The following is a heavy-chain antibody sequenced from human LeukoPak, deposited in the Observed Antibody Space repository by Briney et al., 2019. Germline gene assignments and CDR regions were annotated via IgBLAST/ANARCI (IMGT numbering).Heavy chain of an antibody. CDR2: IYPEDSDA. CDR1: GYSFTKYW. CDR3: ATYGVSYPYGLLTGYYHY. D-gene: IGHD3-9*01. J-gene: IGHJ4*02. Sequence: GEALTISCEGSGYSFTKYWIGWVRQMPGKGLEWMGIIYPEDSDAKYSPSFQGQVTFSVDKSISTAYLQWSSLKASDTAMYYCATYGVSYPYGLLTGYYHYWGQGTLVTVSS. V-gene: IGHV5-51*01.